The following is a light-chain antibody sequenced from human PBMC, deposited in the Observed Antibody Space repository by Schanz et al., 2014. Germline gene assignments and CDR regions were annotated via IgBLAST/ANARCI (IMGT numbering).Light chain of an antibody. V-gene: IGKV3-20*01. CDR3: QQYGSSPQT. CDR1: QSVSSY. CDR2: GAS. J-gene: IGKJ1*01. Sequence: EIVMTQSPATLSVSPGERVTLSCRASQSVSSYLAWHQQKPGQAPRLFFYGASTRATGVPARFSGSGSGTDFTLTISRLEPEDFAVYYCQQYGSSPQTFGQGTKVEIK.